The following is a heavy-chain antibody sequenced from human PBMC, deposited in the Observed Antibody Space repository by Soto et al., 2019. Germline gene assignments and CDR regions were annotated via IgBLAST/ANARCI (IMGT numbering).Heavy chain of an antibody. Sequence: EVQLVESGGGLVQPGGSLRLSCAASGFPFGSYAMYWVRQAPGKGLEYVSGITSNGGSANYANSVKGRFIVSRDNSKNTLDLPMGSLRDDDMAVYYCARGPYSFDYWGQGTLVTVSS. CDR2: ITSNGGSA. V-gene: IGHV3-64*01. J-gene: IGHJ4*02. CDR1: GFPFGSYA. CDR3: ARGPYSFDY.